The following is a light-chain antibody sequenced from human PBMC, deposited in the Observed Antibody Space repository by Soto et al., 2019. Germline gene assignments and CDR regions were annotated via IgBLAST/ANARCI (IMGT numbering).Light chain of an antibody. V-gene: IGKV3-15*01. CDR2: AAS. CDR1: QTVSSY. CDR3: QHYNSYSEA. Sequence: EIVLTQSPATLSLSPGERATLSCRASQTVSSYLLWYQQKPGQAPRLLIYAASTRATGIPARFSGSGSGTEFTLIIDSLQSEDFATYYCQHYNSYSEAFGQGTKVDNK. J-gene: IGKJ1*01.